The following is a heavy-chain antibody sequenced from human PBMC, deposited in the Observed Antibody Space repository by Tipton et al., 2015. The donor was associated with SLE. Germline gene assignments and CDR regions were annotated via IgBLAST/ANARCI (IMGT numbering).Heavy chain of an antibody. J-gene: IGHJ1*01. V-gene: IGHV3-11*06. CDR1: GFTFSDYY. CDR2: ISSSSSYT. Sequence: SLRLSCAASGFTFSDYYMSWIRQAPGKGLEWVSYISSSSSYTNYADSVKGRFTISRDNSKNTLYLHMNSLRAEDTAVYYCARDRVTYYNFWSGYQYFQHWGQGTLVTVSS. D-gene: IGHD3-3*01. CDR3: ARDRVTYYNFWSGYQYFQH.